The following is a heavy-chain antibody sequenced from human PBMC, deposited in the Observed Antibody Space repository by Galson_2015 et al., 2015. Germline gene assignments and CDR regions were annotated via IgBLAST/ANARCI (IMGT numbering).Heavy chain of an antibody. CDR2: IYTSGST. D-gene: IGHD3-10*01. CDR3: ARDGFDRAPNGNWFDP. CDR1: GGSISSGSYY. J-gene: IGHJ5*02. V-gene: IGHV4-61*02. Sequence: TLSLTCTVSGGSISSGSYYWSWIRQPAGKGLEWIGRIYTSGSTNYNPSLKSRVTISVDTSKNQFSLKLSSVTAADTAVYYCARDGFDRAPNGNWFDPWGQGTLVTVSS.